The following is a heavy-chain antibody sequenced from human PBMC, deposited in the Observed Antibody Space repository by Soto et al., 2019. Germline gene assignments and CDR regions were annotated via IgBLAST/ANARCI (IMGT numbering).Heavy chain of an antibody. CDR3: ARGFMGRSTIFGVVINDAFDI. J-gene: IGHJ3*02. CDR1: GGSISSGGYY. Sequence: QVQLQESGPGLMKPSQTLSLTCTVSGGSISSGGYYWSWIRQHPGKGLEWIGYISYSGSTYYNPSLKSRVTISVDLFKNRFSLKLSSVTAADTAVYYCARGFMGRSTIFGVVINDAFDIWGQGTMVTVSS. D-gene: IGHD3-3*01. CDR2: ISYSGST. V-gene: IGHV4-31*03.